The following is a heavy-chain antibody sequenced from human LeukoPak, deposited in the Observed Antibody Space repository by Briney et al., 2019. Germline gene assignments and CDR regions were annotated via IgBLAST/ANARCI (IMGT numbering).Heavy chain of an antibody. J-gene: IGHJ4*02. CDR2: ISGSGGST. CDR1: GFTFSSYA. CDR3: ARAVVTAIAPHYFDY. D-gene: IGHD2-21*02. V-gene: IGHV3-23*01. Sequence: PGGSLRLSCAASGFTFSSYAMSWVRQAPGKGLEWVSAISGSGGSTYYADSVKGRFTISRDNSKNTLYLQMNSLRAEDTAVYYCARAVVTAIAPHYFDYWGQGTLVTVSS.